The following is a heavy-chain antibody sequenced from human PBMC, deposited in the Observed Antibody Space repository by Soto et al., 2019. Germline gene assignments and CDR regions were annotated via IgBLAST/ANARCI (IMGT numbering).Heavy chain of an antibody. Sequence: PGWSLRLSCASSGFTFSTYTMNLVRQAPGKGLEWVSSINGRGNYIYYAESVKGRFTISRDNAKNSLYLQMDRLRAEDTALYYCVREDGKVGTNSAFEYWGLGALVTVSS. D-gene: IGHD1-26*01. CDR2: INGRGNYI. CDR1: GFTFSTYT. J-gene: IGHJ4*02. CDR3: VREDGKVGTNSAFEY. V-gene: IGHV3-21*01.